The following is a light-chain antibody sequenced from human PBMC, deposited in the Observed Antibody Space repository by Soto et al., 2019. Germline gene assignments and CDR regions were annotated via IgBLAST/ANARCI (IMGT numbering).Light chain of an antibody. CDR2: EGS. Sequence: LNQPSSVSGSPGQWSSITKKETSSDVGSYNLVSWYQQHPGKAPKLMIYEGSKRPSGVSNRFSGSKSGNTASLAISGLQAEDEADYYCCSYAGSLYVFGTGTKVTVL. CDR3: CSYAGSLYV. V-gene: IGLV2-23*01. CDR1: SSDVGSYNL. J-gene: IGLJ1*01.